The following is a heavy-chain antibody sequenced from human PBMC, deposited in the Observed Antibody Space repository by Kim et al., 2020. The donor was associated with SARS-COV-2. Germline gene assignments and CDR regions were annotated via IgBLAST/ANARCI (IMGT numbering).Heavy chain of an antibody. CDR2: IYQSGGT. J-gene: IGHJ4*02. D-gene: IGHD4-4*01. CDR1: GASISSGSYS. CDR3: TRGPYSDYFDY. V-gene: IGHV4-30-2*01. Sequence: SETLSLTCDVSGASISSGSYSWSWIRQPPGQGLEWIASIYQSGGTYYNPSLKSRATISVDRSKNQFSLTLTSVTAADTAVYCCTRGPYSDYFDYWGQGTL.